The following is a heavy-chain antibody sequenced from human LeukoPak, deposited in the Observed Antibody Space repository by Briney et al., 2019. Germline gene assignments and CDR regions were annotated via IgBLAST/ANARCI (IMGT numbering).Heavy chain of an antibody. CDR2: ISHSGII. Sequence: PSETLSLTCAVYGGSFSGYYWNWIRQTPRKGLEWVGEISHSGIINYIPSLMSRVSLSVDTSKNQFSLKLTSVTAADTAVYYCARRDFYGSGRSFDSWGQGTLVTVSS. D-gene: IGHD3-10*01. CDR3: ARRDFYGSGRSFDS. CDR1: GGSFSGYY. J-gene: IGHJ4*02. V-gene: IGHV4-34*01.